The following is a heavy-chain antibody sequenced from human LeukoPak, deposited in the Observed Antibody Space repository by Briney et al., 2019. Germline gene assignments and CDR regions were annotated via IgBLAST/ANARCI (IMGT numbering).Heavy chain of an antibody. D-gene: IGHD1-26*01. CDR3: ARDRGGSYLSWFDP. Sequence: SETLSLTCTVSGGSISNHFCSWIRQPAGKGLEWIGRVSTSGSTYYNPSLKSRVTISVDTSKNQFSLKLSSVTAADTAVYYCARDRGGSYLSWFDPWGQGTLVTVSS. J-gene: IGHJ5*02. CDR1: GGSISNHF. CDR2: VSTSGST. V-gene: IGHV4-4*07.